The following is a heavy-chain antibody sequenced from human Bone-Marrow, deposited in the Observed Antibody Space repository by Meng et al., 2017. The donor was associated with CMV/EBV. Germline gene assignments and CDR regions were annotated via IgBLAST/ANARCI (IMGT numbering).Heavy chain of an antibody. Sequence: GESLKISCAASGFSFSNYVIYWVRQAPGKGLEWVSFMRYDGTNEKYVDSVRGRFTISRDDSKNTLYLQMNSLKTEDTAVYYCTTDVNGGGFAWSGYYGIDYCGQGTLVTVSS. J-gene: IGHJ4*02. CDR3: TTDVNGGGFAWSGYYGIDY. CDR1: GFSFSNYV. D-gene: IGHD3-3*01. V-gene: IGHV3-30*02. CDR2: MRYDGTNE.